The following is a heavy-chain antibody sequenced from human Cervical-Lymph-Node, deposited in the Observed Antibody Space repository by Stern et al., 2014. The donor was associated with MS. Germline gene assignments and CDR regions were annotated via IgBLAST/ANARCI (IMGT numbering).Heavy chain of an antibody. CDR1: GFTFNKYA. J-gene: IGHJ6*02. D-gene: IGHD3-22*01. CDR3: AKQYFDSSGYSYYYGMDV. Sequence: EVQLVESGGDLVQPGGSLRLSCAASGFTFNKYAMNWVRQAPGKGLEWVSTISGSGGSKYYADSVKGQFTIPRDNSENTLYLQMHSLRAEDTAIYYCAKQYFDSSGYSYYYGMDVWGQGTTVTVSS. V-gene: IGHV3-23*04. CDR2: ISGSGGSK.